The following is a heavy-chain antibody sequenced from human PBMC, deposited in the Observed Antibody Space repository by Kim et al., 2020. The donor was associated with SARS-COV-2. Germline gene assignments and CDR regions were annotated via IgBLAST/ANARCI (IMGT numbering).Heavy chain of an antibody. CDR1: GFTFSSYS. Sequence: GGSLRLSCAASGFTFSSYSMNWVRQAPGKGLEWVSYISSSSSTIYYADSVKGRFTISRDNAKNSLYLQMNSLRDEDTAVYYCARDLRYYYDSSGYWRYYYYYYGMDVWGQGTTVTVSS. V-gene: IGHV3-48*02. CDR2: ISSSSSTI. CDR3: ARDLRYYYDSSGYWRYYYYYYGMDV. D-gene: IGHD3-22*01. J-gene: IGHJ6*02.